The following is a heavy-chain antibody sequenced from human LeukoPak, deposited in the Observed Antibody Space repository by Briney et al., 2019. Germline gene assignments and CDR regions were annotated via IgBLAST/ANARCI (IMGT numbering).Heavy chain of an antibody. D-gene: IGHD4-17*01. Sequence: SETLSLTCTVSGGSISSYYWSWIRQPPGQGLEWIGYIYYSGSTNYNPSLKSRVTISVDTSKNQFSLKLSSVTAADTAVYYCARGGGDYDWFDPWGQGTLVTVSS. CDR2: IYYSGST. J-gene: IGHJ5*02. CDR1: GGSISSYY. CDR3: ARGGGDYDWFDP. V-gene: IGHV4-59*01.